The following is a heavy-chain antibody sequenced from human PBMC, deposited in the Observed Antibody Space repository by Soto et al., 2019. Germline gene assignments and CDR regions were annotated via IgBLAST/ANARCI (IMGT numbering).Heavy chain of an antibody. CDR3: ARDYLQTYYYDSSGYAGHAFDI. J-gene: IGHJ3*02. CDR2: INAGNGNT. Sequence: QVQLVQSGAEVKKPGASVKVSSKASGYTLTSYAMHWERQAPGQRVEWMGWINAGNGNTKYSQKFQGRVTITRDTSASTAYMELSSLRSEDTAVYYCARDYLQTYYYDSSGYAGHAFDIWGQGTMVTVSS. D-gene: IGHD3-22*01. CDR1: GYTLTSYA. V-gene: IGHV1-3*01.